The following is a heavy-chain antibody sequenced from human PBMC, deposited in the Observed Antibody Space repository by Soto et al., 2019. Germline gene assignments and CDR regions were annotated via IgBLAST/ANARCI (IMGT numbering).Heavy chain of an antibody. CDR2: INPSGGST. CDR3: ARDRYTWNDARLYYYGMDV. CDR1: GYAFTSYY. V-gene: IGHV1-46*01. D-gene: IGHD1-1*01. J-gene: IGHJ6*02. Sequence: ASVQVSCKASGYAFTSYYMHWVRQAPGQGLEWMGIINPSGGSTSYAQKFQGRVTMTRDTSTSTVYMELSSLRSEDTAVYYCARDRYTWNDARLYYYGMDVWGQGTTVTVSS.